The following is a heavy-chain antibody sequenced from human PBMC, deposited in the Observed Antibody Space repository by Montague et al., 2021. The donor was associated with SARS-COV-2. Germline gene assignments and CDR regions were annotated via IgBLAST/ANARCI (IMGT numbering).Heavy chain of an antibody. D-gene: IGHD3-22*01. V-gene: IGHV4-34*01. J-gene: IGHJ4*02. Sequence: SETLSLTCAVYGRSFGDDHWSWIRQPPGKGLEWIGNISQSGRTNYNPSLKSRVTISVDTSKNQFSLKLTSVTAADTGLYFCARGHLSVSMIVVVFTSASYYFDYWGQGARVTVSS. CDR1: GRSFGDDH. CDR3: ARGHLSVSMIVVVFTSASYYFDY. CDR2: ISQSGRT.